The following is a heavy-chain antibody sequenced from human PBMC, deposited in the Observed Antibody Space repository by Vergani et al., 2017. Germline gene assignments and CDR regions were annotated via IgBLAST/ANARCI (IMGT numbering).Heavy chain of an antibody. CDR3: ARSPSAYCSGGSCYSGTWYFEL. Sequence: QVQLVQSGAEVKKPGSSVKVSCKASGGTFSSYAISWVRQAPGQGLEWMGGIIPIFGTANYAQKFQGRVTITADESTSTAYMELSSLRSEDTAVYYCARSPSAYCSGGSCYSGTWYFELWGRGTLVTVSS. D-gene: IGHD2-15*01. CDR2: IIPIFGTA. CDR1: GGTFSSYA. V-gene: IGHV1-69*01. J-gene: IGHJ2*01.